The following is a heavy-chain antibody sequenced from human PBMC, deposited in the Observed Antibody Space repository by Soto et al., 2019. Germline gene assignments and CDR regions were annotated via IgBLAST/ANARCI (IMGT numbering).Heavy chain of an antibody. J-gene: IGHJ2*01. D-gene: IGHD6-19*01. Sequence: ASVKVSCKASGYTFTSYGISWVRQAPGQGLEWMGWISAYNGNTNYAQKLQGRVTMTTDTSTSTAYMELRSLRSDDTAVYYCARNIGGSGWASSTYWYFDLWDRGTLVTVSS. CDR1: GYTFTSYG. CDR2: ISAYNGNT. CDR3: ARNIGGSGWASSTYWYFDL. V-gene: IGHV1-18*01.